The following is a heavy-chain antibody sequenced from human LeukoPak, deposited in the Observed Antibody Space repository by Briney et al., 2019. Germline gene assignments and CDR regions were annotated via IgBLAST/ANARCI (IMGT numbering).Heavy chain of an antibody. V-gene: IGHV4-59*01. CDR2: IYYSGST. CDR1: GGSISSYY. Sequence: SETLSLTCTVSGGSISSYYWSWIRQPPGKGLEWIGYIYYSGSTNYNPSLKSRVTISVDTSKNQFSLKLSSVTAEDTAVYYCARAVYDFWSGHHNWFDPWGQGTLVTVSS. D-gene: IGHD3-3*01. J-gene: IGHJ5*02. CDR3: ARAVYDFWSGHHNWFDP.